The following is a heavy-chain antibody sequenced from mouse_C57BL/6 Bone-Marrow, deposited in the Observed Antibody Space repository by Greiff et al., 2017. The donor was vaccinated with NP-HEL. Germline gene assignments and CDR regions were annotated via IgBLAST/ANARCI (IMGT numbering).Heavy chain of an antibody. Sequence: EVKLVESGPGLAKPSQTLSLTCSVTGYSITSDYWNWIRKFPGNKLEYMGYISYSGSTYYNPSLKSRISITRDTSKNQYYLQLNSVTTEDTATYYCARFSGSSYNYYAMDYWGQGTSVTVSS. CDR1: GYSITSDY. CDR3: ARFSGSSYNYYAMDY. D-gene: IGHD1-1*01. CDR2: ISYSGST. V-gene: IGHV3-8*01. J-gene: IGHJ4*01.